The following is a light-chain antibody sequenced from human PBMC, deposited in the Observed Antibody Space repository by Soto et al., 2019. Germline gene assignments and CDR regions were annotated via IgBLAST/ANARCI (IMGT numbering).Light chain of an antibody. CDR2: GAS. V-gene: IGKV3-15*01. J-gene: IGKJ4*01. Sequence: ERTQCTATLSVSPGERATLACRASQSVSSNLAWYQQKPGQAPRLLIYGASTRATGIPARFSGSGSGTEFTLTISSLQSEGFAVYYCQQYSNWPPVAFGGGTKVDIK. CDR1: QSVSSN. CDR3: QQYSNWPPVA.